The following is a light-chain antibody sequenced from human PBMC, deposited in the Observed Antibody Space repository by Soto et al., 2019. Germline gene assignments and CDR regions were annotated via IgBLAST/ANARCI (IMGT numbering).Light chain of an antibody. Sequence: DIQMTQSPSSLSASVGDRVTITCRASQSIYSSLNWYHQKPGKAPKLLIYAASNLQSGVPSRLSGSGSGTDFTLSISSLQPEDFATYFCEQIYSAPYTCGQGTKLEI. CDR3: EQIYSAPYT. CDR1: QSIYSS. V-gene: IGKV1-39*01. J-gene: IGKJ2*01. CDR2: AAS.